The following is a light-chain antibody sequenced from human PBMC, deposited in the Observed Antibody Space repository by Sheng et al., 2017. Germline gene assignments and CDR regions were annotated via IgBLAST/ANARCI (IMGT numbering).Light chain of an antibody. CDR1: QSVRIY. Sequence: DIQMTQFPSTLSASVGDRVSITCRASQSVRIYLAWYQQKPGKPPNLLIYETSKLESGVPSRFSGSGSGTEFTLTINSLQPHDFATYYCQHYEGWPWTFGQGTKVEMK. CDR2: ETS. CDR3: QHYEGWPWT. V-gene: IGKV1-5*03. J-gene: IGKJ1*01.